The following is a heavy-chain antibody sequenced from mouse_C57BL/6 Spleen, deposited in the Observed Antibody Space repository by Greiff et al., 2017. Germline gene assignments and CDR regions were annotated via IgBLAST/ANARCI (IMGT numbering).Heavy chain of an antibody. Sequence: VQLQQSGAELMKPGASVKLSCKATGYTFTGYWIEWVKQRPGHGLEWIGEIFPGGGGTNYNEKFKGKATFTADTSSNTAYMQLSSLTTEDSAIYYCAISETGTGFAYWGQGTLVTVSA. CDR1: GYTFTGYW. CDR2: IFPGGGGT. V-gene: IGHV1-9*01. CDR3: AISETGTGFAY. J-gene: IGHJ3*01. D-gene: IGHD4-1*01.